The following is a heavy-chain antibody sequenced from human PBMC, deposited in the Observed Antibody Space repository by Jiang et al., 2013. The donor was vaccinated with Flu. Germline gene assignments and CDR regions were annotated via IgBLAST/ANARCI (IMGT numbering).Heavy chain of an antibody. D-gene: IGHD4/OR15-4a*01. V-gene: IGHV6-1*01. J-gene: IGHJ4*02. CDR2: TYYRSKWYE. CDR1: GDSVASNTAT. Sequence: SQTLSLTCAISGDSVASNTATWNWIRQSPSRGLEWLGRTYYRSKWYEDYAISVESRITIDPDTSKNQFSLQLNSVTPEDTAVYYCARXPWGSGEANYFLDHWGQGSRSPSPQ. CDR3: ARXPWGSGEANYFLDH.